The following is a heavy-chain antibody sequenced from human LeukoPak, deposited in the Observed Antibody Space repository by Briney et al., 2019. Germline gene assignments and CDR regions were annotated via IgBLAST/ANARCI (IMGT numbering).Heavy chain of an antibody. CDR2: ISSSGSTI. CDR3: ARFASIDYFDY. Sequence: QPGGSLRLSCAASGFTFSSYEMNWVRPAPGKGLEGVSYISSSGSTIYYTHSAKGRFTISRDNAKNSLYLQMNSLRAEDTAVYYCARFASIDYFDYWGQGTLVTVSS. V-gene: IGHV3-48*03. D-gene: IGHD5-12*01. J-gene: IGHJ4*02. CDR1: GFTFSSYE.